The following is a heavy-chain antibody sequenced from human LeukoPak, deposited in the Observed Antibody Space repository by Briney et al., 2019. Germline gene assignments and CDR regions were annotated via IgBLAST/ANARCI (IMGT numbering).Heavy chain of an antibody. J-gene: IGHJ6*03. Sequence: SETLSLTCTVSGGSISSRPYYWGWVRQPPGKGLEWIGTISYSGSTYYNPSLKSRVTISVDTSKNQFSLKLSSVTAADTAVYYCARHRYYYRSGSYYGAPYYMDVWGKGTTVTISS. CDR1: GGSISSRPYY. CDR3: ARHRYYYRSGSYYGAPYYMDV. CDR2: ISYSGST. D-gene: IGHD3-10*01. V-gene: IGHV4-39*01.